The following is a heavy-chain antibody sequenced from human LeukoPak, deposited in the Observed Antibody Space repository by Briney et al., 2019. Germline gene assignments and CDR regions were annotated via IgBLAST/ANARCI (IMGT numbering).Heavy chain of an antibody. Sequence: SETLSLTCTVSSGSISSSSYYWGWIRQPPGKGLEWIRPIYYSESPYYNPSLKSRDTICVDTYKSQLSVKLSDVTDEDTAVYCYPGLKHKVYFDYWGQGTMVTVSS. J-gene: IGHJ4*02. CDR2: IYYSESP. CDR1: SGSISSSSYY. V-gene: IGHV4-39*01. CDR3: PGLKHKVYFDY.